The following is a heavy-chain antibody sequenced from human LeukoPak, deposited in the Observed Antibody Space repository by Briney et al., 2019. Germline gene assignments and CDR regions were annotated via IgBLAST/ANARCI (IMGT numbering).Heavy chain of an antibody. Sequence: GGSLRLSCAASGFKFSSNWMSWVRQALGMGLEWVANIKQDGSEKYYVDSVKGRFTISRDNAKNSLYLQMNSLRAEDTAVYYCAREGPSVTPYYWGQGTLVTVSS. D-gene: IGHD4-17*01. V-gene: IGHV3-7*01. CDR3: AREGPSVTPYY. J-gene: IGHJ4*02. CDR1: GFKFSSNW. CDR2: IKQDGSEK.